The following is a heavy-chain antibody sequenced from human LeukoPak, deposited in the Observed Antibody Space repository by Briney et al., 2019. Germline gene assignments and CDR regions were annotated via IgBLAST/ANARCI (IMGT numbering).Heavy chain of an antibody. V-gene: IGHV1-69*13. Sequence: ASVKVSCKASGGTFSSYAISWVRQAPGQGLEWMGGIILIFGTANYAQKFQGRVTITADESTSTAYMELSSLRSEDTAVYYCARGYCSGGSCYSDLLVYFDYWGQGTLVTVSS. CDR2: IILIFGTA. J-gene: IGHJ4*02. CDR1: GGTFSSYA. CDR3: ARGYCSGGSCYSDLLVYFDY. D-gene: IGHD2-15*01.